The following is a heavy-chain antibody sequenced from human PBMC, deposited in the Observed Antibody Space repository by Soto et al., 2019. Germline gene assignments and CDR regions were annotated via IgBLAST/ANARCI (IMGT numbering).Heavy chain of an antibody. Sequence: QVQLVQSGAEVKKPGSSVKVSCKASGGTFSSYTISWVRQAPGQGLEWMGRIIPILGIANYAQKFQGRVTMTADKSTSTAYRELSSLRSEDTAVYYGARARDDTTNWFDPWGQGTLVTVSS. CDR1: GGTFSSYT. CDR3: ARARDDTTNWFDP. D-gene: IGHD3-9*01. CDR2: IIPILGIA. V-gene: IGHV1-69*02. J-gene: IGHJ5*02.